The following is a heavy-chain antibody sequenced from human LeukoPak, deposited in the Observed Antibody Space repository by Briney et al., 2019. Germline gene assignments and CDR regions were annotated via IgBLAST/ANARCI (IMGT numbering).Heavy chain of an antibody. D-gene: IGHD3-16*01. CDR3: ATVMMNTHNAFDI. V-gene: IGHV3-7*05. CDR1: GFSFSNYW. J-gene: IGHJ3*02. Sequence: GGSLRLSCEASGFSFSNYWMTWVRQAPGKGLEWVANIKQHGSEKDYVDSVKGRFTLSRDNAKNSVYLQMNSLRAEDTAVYYCATVMMNTHNAFDIWGQGTVVTVSS. CDR2: IKQHGSEK.